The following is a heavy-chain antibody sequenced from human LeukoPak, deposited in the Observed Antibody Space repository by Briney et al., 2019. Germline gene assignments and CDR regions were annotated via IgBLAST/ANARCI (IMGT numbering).Heavy chain of an antibody. Sequence: VASVKVSCKASGYTFTSYYMHWVRQAPGQGLEWMGIINTSGGSTSYAQKFQGRVTMTRDMSTSTVYMELSSLRSEDTAVYYCARDQVAAAGTTTWIESYMDVWGKGTTVTVSS. CDR3: ARDQVAAAGTTTWIESYMDV. CDR2: INTSGGST. V-gene: IGHV1-46*01. D-gene: IGHD6-13*01. J-gene: IGHJ6*03. CDR1: GYTFTSYY.